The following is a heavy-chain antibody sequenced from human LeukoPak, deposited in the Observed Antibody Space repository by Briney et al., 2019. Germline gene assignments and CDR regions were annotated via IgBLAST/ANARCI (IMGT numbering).Heavy chain of an antibody. CDR1: GGSISSYY. J-gene: IGHJ4*02. V-gene: IGHV4-59*08. D-gene: IGHD3-22*01. CDR2: IYYSGST. CDR3: ARRSYYYDSSGYYYYFDY. Sequence: SETLSLTCTVYGGSISSYYWSLIRQPPGKGLEWIGYIYYSGSTNYNPSLKSRVTISVDTSKNQFSLKLSSVTAADTAVYYCARRSYYYDSSGYYYYFDYWGQGTLVTVSS.